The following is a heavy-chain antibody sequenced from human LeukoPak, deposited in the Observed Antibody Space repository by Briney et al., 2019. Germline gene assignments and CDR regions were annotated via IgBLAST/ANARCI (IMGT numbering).Heavy chain of an antibody. CDR1: GFTFSSYA. D-gene: IGHD5-12*01. CDR3: AKGQGDGYRY. J-gene: IGHJ4*02. Sequence: QTGGSLRLSCAASGFTFSSYAMHWVRQAPGKGLEWVAVISYDGSNKYYADSVKGRFTISRDNSKNTLYLQMNSLRAEDTAVYYCAKGQGDGYRYWGQGTLVTVSS. V-gene: IGHV3-30*04. CDR2: ISYDGSNK.